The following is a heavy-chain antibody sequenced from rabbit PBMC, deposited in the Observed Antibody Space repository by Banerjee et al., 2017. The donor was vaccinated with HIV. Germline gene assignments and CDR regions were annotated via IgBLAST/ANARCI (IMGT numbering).Heavy chain of an antibody. J-gene: IGHJ4*01. CDR3: ARGAANYGAYFNL. CDR1: GFDFSSNV. D-gene: IGHD6-1*01. CDR2: IYAGGSGST. Sequence: QSLEESGGGLVQPEGSLTLTCKASGFDFSSNVMCWVRQAPGKGPEWIACIYAGGSGSTYYASWAKGRFTISKTSSTTVTLQMTSLTAADTATYFCARGAANYGAYFNLWGPGTLVTVS. V-gene: IGHV1S40*01.